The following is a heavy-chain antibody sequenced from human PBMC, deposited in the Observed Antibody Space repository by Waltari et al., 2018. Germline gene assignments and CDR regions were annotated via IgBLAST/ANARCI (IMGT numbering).Heavy chain of an antibody. V-gene: IGHV1-69*08. CDR2: IIPILGIE. CDR3: ARDRLIAAAVDFDY. D-gene: IGHD6-13*01. Sequence: QVQLVQSGAELKTPGSSVKVSCKASGVSFSRYTISWVPQAPGQGLEGMGRIIPILGIENYAQKFQGRVTMTTGTATRTAYMELRSMRSDDTAVYYCARDRLIAAAVDFDYWGQGTLVTVSS. J-gene: IGHJ4*02. CDR1: GVSFSRYT.